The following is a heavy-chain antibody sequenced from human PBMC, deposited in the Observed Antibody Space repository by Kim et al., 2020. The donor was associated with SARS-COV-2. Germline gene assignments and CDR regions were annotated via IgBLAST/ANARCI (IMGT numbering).Heavy chain of an antibody. CDR2: IYYSGST. CDR3: ARVVTMVQGVIIAPYYYYYMDV. J-gene: IGHJ6*03. Sequence: SETLSLTCTVSGGSISSYYWSWIRQPPGKGLEWIGYIYYSGSTNYNPSLKSRVTISVDTSKNQFSLKLGSVTAADTAVYYCARVVTMVQGVIIAPYYYYYMDVWGKGTTVTVSS. D-gene: IGHD3-10*01. CDR1: GGSISSYY. V-gene: IGHV4-59*01.